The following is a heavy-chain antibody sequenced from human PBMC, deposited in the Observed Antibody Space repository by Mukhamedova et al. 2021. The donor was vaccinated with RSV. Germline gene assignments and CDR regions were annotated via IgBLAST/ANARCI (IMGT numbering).Heavy chain of an antibody. CDR3: AKAQMESYELPFDP. D-gene: IGHD3-3*01. V-gene: IGHV3-23*01. Sequence: APGKGLEWVSSVSESGFTIYYADPVKGRFTISRDNSMNTVYLHMSSLRAEDTAIYYCAKAQMESYELPFDPWGQGTLVTVSS. J-gene: IGHJ5*02. CDR2: VSESGFTI.